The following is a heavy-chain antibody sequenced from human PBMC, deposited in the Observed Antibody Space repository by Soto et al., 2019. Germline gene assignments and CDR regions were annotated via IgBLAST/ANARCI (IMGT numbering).Heavy chain of an antibody. CDR1: GGTFSSYA. CDR2: IIPIFGTA. CDR3: ARDLGIAAAGTADY. J-gene: IGHJ4*02. Sequence: SVKVSCKASGGTFSSYAISWVRQALGQGLEWMGGIIPIFGTANYAQKFQGRVTITADESTSTAYMELSSLRSEDTAVYYCARDLGIAAAGTADYWGQGTLVTVSS. D-gene: IGHD6-13*01. V-gene: IGHV1-69*13.